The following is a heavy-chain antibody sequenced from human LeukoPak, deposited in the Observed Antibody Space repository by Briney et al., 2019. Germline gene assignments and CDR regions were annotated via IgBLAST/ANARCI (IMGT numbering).Heavy chain of an antibody. CDR3: VYYYGSGSVEY. J-gene: IGHJ4*02. Sequence: SETLSLTCAVSGYSISSGYYWGWIRQPPGKGLEWIGSIYHSGSTYYNPSLKSRVAISVDTSKNQFPLKLSSVTAADTAVYYCVYYYGSGSVEYWGQGTLVTVSS. D-gene: IGHD3-10*01. CDR1: GYSISSGYY. V-gene: IGHV4-38-2*01. CDR2: IYHSGST.